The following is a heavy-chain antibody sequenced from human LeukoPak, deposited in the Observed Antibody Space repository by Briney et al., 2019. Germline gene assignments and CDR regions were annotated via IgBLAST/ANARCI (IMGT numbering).Heavy chain of an antibody. Sequence: GGSLRLSCAASGFTFSSYSMNWVRQAPGKGLEWVSSISSSSSYIYYADSVKGRFTISRDNAKNSLYLQMNSLRAEDTAVYYCARQDVAWNDVYWFDPWGQGTLVTVSS. D-gene: IGHD1-1*01. J-gene: IGHJ5*02. V-gene: IGHV3-21*01. CDR3: ARQDVAWNDVYWFDP. CDR2: ISSSSSYI. CDR1: GFTFSSYS.